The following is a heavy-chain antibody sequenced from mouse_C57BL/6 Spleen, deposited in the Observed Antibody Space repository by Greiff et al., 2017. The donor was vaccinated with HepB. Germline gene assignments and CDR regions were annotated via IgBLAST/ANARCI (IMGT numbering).Heavy chain of an antibody. Sequence: EVQRVESGEGLVKPGGSLKLSCAASGFTFSSYAMSWVRQTPEKRLEWVAYISSGGDYSYYADTVKGRFTISRDNARNTLYLQMSSLKSEDTAMYYCAREEDDYGGFRWFAYWGQGTLVTVSA. CDR3: AREEDDYGGFRWFAY. V-gene: IGHV5S21*01. D-gene: IGHD2-4*01. CDR1: GFTFSSYA. CDR2: ISSGGDYS. J-gene: IGHJ3*01.